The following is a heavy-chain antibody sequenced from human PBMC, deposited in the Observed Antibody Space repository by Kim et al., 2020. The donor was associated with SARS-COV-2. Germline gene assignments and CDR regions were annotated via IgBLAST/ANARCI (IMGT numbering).Heavy chain of an antibody. D-gene: IGHD6-13*01. CDR3: ARSWAAAGPFDY. Sequence: NSNPSLKSRVTISVDTSKNQFSLKLSSVTTADTAVYYCARSWAAAGPFDYWGQGTLVTVSS. V-gene: IGHV4-34*01. J-gene: IGHJ4*02.